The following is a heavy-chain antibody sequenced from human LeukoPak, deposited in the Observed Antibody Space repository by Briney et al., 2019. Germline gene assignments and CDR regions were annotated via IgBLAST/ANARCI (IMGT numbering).Heavy chain of an antibody. CDR1: GGTFSSYA. CDR3: ARVVDYGDYDRSALDDY. J-gene: IGHJ4*02. Sequence: GASVKVSCKASGGTFSSYAISWMRQAPGQGLEWMGGIIPIFGAANYAQKFQGRVTITANESTSTAYMELSSLRSEDTAVYYCARVVDYGDYDRSALDDYWGQGTLVTVSS. V-gene: IGHV1-69*13. D-gene: IGHD4-17*01. CDR2: IIPIFGAA.